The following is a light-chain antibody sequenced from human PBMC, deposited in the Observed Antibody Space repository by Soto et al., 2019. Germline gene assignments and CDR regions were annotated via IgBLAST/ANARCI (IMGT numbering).Light chain of an antibody. J-gene: IGKJ5*01. CDR1: HSVNSH. Sequence: MMMTQSPDTLSVSPGERVTLSCRTSHSVNSHVAWYQQTHGQAPRLLLYGASTRATGIPVRFSGSGFGTEFTLTISSLQSEDFAVYYCQQYKNWPLFGQGTRLEIK. V-gene: IGKV3-15*01. CDR3: QQYKNWPL. CDR2: GAS.